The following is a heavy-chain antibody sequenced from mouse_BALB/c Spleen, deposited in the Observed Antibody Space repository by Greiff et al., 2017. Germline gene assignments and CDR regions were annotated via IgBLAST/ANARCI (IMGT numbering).Heavy chain of an antibody. D-gene: IGHD2-10*02. CDR2: IDPANGNT. Sequence: VQLKESGAELVKPGASVKLSCTASGFNIKDTYMHWVKQRPEQGLEWIGRIDPANGNTKYDPKFQGKATITADTSSNTAYLQLSSLTSEDTAVYYCATEYGNYGAMDYWGQGTSVTVSS. J-gene: IGHJ4*01. CDR3: ATEYGNYGAMDY. V-gene: IGHV14-3*02. CDR1: GFNIKDTY.